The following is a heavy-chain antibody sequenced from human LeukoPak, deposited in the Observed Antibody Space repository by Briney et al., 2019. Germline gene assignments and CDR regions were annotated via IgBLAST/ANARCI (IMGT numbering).Heavy chain of an antibody. D-gene: IGHD7-27*01. CDR2: ISYDGSNK. Sequence: GGSLRLSCAASGFTFSSYSMNWVRQAPGKGLEWVAVISYDGSNKYYADSVKGRFTISRDNSKNTLCLQMNSLRAEDTAVYYCARDPNWGSFDYWGQGTLVTVSS. CDR3: ARDPNWGSFDY. CDR1: GFTFSSYS. V-gene: IGHV3-30*03. J-gene: IGHJ4*02.